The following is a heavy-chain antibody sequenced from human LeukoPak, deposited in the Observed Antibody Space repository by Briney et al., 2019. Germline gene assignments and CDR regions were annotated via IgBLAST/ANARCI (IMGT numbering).Heavy chain of an antibody. J-gene: IGHJ4*02. Sequence: SETLSLTCTVSGGSISNYYWSWIRQPPGRGKEWIGYISTSGSTNSNPSLKSRVTISVDTSKNQFSLKLSSVTAADTAVYYCAREIVVPAASFDYWGQGTLVTVSS. CDR3: AREIVVPAASFDY. D-gene: IGHD2-2*01. CDR1: GGSISNYY. CDR2: ISTSGST. V-gene: IGHV4-4*09.